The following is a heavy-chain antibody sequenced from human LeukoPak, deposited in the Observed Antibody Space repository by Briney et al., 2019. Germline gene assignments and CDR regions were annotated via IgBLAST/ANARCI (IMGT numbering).Heavy chain of an antibody. CDR2: ITSSSSHI. CDR1: GLNFDSYS. CDR3: AREMVAVAARSDY. Sequence: PGGSLRLSCAASGLNFDSYSMNWVRQAPGKGLEWVSSITSSSSHIFYADSVKGRFTISRDNAKNSLYLQMNRLRVEDTAVYYCAREMVAVAARSDYWGQGTLVTVSS. V-gene: IGHV3-21*01. J-gene: IGHJ4*02. D-gene: IGHD6-19*01.